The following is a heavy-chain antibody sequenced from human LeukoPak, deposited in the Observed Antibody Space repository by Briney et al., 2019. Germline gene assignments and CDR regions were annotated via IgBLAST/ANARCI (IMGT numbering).Heavy chain of an antibody. CDR1: GGSISSSSYY. CDR2: IYYSGST. J-gene: IGHJ6*03. V-gene: IGHV4-39*01. CDR3: ARQGSSGWPYYYYYYYMDV. D-gene: IGHD6-19*01. Sequence: PSETLSLTCTVSGGSISSSSYYWGWIRQPPGKRLEWIGSIYYSGSTYYNPSLKSRVTISVDTSKNQFSLKLSSVTAADTAVYYCARQGSSGWPYYYYYYYMDVWGKGTTVTISS.